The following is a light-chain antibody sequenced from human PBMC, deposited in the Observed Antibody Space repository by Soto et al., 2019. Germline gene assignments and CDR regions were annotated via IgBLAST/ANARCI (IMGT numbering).Light chain of an antibody. V-gene: IGLV2-14*01. Sequence: QSALTQPASVSGSPEQSITISCTGTSSDVGGYNYVSWYQQHPGKAPKLMIYEVSNRPSGVSNRFSGSKSGNTASLTISGLQAEDEADYYCSSYTSTRVFGGGTKLTVL. CDR1: SSDVGGYNY. CDR2: EVS. J-gene: IGLJ2*01. CDR3: SSYTSTRV.